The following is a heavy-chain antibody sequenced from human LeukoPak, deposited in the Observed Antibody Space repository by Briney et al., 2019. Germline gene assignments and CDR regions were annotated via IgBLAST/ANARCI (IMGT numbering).Heavy chain of an antibody. CDR2: ISGSGGST. CDR1: GFTFSSYA. Sequence: GSLRLSCAASGFTFSSYAKSWVRQAPGKGLEWVSGISGSGGSTYYADSVKGRFTISRDNSKNTLYLQMNSLRAEDTAVYFCAKHGYYYYYNMDVWGKGTTVTVSS. CDR3: AKHGYYYYYNMDV. J-gene: IGHJ6*04. V-gene: IGHV3-23*01.